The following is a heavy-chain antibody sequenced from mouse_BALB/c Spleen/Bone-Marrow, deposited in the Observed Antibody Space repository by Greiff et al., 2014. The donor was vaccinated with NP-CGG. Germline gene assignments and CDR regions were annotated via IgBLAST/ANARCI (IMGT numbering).Heavy chain of an antibody. V-gene: IGHV5-4*02. CDR1: GFTFSDYY. CDR2: ISDGGGYT. J-gene: IGHJ4*01. D-gene: IGHD2-10*02. CDR3: VRSGGRYGGMDY. Sequence: DVKLVESGGGLVKPGGSLKLSCAASGFTFSDYYMCWIRQTPEKRLEWVATISDGGGYTYYPDSVKGRFTISRDNAKNNLYLQMSSLKSEDTAMYYCVRSGGRYGGMDYWGQGTSVTVSS.